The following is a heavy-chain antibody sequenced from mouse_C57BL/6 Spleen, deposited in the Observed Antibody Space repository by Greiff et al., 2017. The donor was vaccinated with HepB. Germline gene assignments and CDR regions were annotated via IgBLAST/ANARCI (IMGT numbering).Heavy chain of an antibody. CDR2: IYPGSGNT. Sequence: VKLVESGPELVKPGASVKISCKASGYSFTSYYIHWVKQRPGQGLEWIGWIYPGSGNTKYNEKFKGKATLTADTSSSTAYMQLSSLTSEDSAVYYCARGDYVYWGQGTTLTVSS. D-gene: IGHD2-4*01. CDR3: ARGDYVY. J-gene: IGHJ2*01. CDR1: GYSFTSYY. V-gene: IGHV1-66*01.